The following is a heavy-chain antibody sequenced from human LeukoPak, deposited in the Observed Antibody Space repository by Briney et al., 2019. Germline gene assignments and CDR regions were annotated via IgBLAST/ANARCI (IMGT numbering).Heavy chain of an antibody. D-gene: IGHD2-15*01. J-gene: IGHJ4*02. CDR1: GFPLSTSGVG. V-gene: IGHV2-5*02. CDR2: IYWDDDK. CDR3: ADVLYRVADRSYYFDY. Sequence: SGPTLVKPTHNLSLTQTCYGFPLSTSGVGVGWIRQPPGKALEWLALIYWDDDKRYSPSLKSRLTITKDTSKYQVVLTITNMLNLNTVTDSDADVLYRVADRSYYFDYWGQGTLVTVSS.